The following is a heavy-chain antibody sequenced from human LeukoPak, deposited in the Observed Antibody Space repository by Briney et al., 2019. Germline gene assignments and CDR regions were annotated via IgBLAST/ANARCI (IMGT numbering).Heavy chain of an antibody. D-gene: IGHD4-17*01. V-gene: IGHV3-23*01. CDR2: ISGSGGST. CDR1: GFTFSSYA. Sequence: GGSLRLSCAASGFTFSSYAMSWVRQAPGKGLEWVSAISGSGGSTYYADSVKGRFTISRDNSKNTLYLQMNSLRAEDTAVYYCAKDMHDYGDYDVGEWGQGTLVTVSS. CDR3: AKDMHDYGDYDVGE. J-gene: IGHJ4*02.